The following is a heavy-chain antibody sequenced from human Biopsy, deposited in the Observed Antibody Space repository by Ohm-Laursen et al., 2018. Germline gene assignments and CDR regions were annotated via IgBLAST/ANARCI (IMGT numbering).Heavy chain of an antibody. Sequence: GTLSLTCPVPGGSFTGHYWSWIRQPPGKGLEWIGHISYTGYTSYNASLKSRVTISVDTSRNHFSLRLSSLTAADTAVYYCARGSNDFGGLYFPRWGQGTLLTVSS. J-gene: IGHJ4*02. CDR2: ISYTGYT. D-gene: IGHD4-23*01. CDR3: ARGSNDFGGLYFPR. V-gene: IGHV4-59*11. CDR1: GGSFTGHY.